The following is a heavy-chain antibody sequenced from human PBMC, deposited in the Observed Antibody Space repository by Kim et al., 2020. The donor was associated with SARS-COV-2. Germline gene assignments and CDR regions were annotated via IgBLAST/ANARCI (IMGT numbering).Heavy chain of an antibody. D-gene: IGHD2-15*01. V-gene: IGHV3-30*01. J-gene: IGHJ4*02. CDR3: ARVLAGYSSHFDY. Sequence: ADSGNGRFPIAGENSRNTLYLQMDGLRAEDTAVYYCARVLAGYSSHFDYWGQGTLVTVSS.